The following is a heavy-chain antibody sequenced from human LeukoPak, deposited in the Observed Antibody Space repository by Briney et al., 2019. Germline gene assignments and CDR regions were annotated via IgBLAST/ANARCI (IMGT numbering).Heavy chain of an antibody. V-gene: IGHV3-30-3*01. Sequence: GGSLRLSCSASGFTFSSHAMHWARQAPGKGLEWVSVISYEASNQYYADSVKGRFTISRDNSRNTLYLQMDSLRPGDTAVYYCARDYRVGCTSDDCFPIDYWGQGTLVTVSS. J-gene: IGHJ4*02. CDR1: GFTFSSHA. CDR2: ISYEASNQ. D-gene: IGHD2-21*02. CDR3: ARDYRVGCTSDDCFPIDY.